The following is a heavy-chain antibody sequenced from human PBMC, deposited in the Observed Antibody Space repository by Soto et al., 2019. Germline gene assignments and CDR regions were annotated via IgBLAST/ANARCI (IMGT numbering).Heavy chain of an antibody. Sequence: GGSLRLSCAASGFTFSSYAMSWVRQAPGKGLEWVSAISGSGGSTYYADSVKGRFTISRDNSKNTLYLQMNSLRAEDTAVYYCAKAAVLRYFDWLFDAFDIWGQGSMVTVSS. V-gene: IGHV3-23*01. D-gene: IGHD3-9*01. J-gene: IGHJ3*02. CDR3: AKAAVLRYFDWLFDAFDI. CDR1: GFTFSSYA. CDR2: ISGSGGST.